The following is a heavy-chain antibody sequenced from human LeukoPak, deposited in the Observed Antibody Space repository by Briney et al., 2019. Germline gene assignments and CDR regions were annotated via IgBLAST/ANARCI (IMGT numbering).Heavy chain of an antibody. Sequence: GASVKVSCKASGYTFTSYDINWVRQATGQGLEWMGWMNPNSGNTGYAQKFQGRVTMTRNTSISTAYMELSSLRSEDTAVYYCARGLIAAAGRGYWGQGTLVTVSS. V-gene: IGHV1-8*01. D-gene: IGHD6-13*01. CDR3: ARGLIAAAGRGY. CDR1: GYTFTSYD. CDR2: MNPNSGNT. J-gene: IGHJ4*02.